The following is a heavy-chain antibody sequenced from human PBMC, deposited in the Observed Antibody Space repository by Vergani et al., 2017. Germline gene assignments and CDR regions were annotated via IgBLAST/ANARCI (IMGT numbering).Heavy chain of an antibody. CDR2: ISAYNGNT. D-gene: IGHD6-13*01. CDR1: GYTFTSYG. CDR3: ARDTPSTIPPSIAAASEYYYYYYMDV. J-gene: IGHJ6*03. Sequence: QVQLVQSGAEVKKPGASVKVSCKASGYTFTSYGISWVRQAPGQGLEWMGWISAYNGNTNYAQKLQGRVTMTTDTSTGTAYMELRNLRSDDTAVYYCARDTPSTIPPSIAAASEYYYYYYMDVWGKGTTVTVSS. V-gene: IGHV1-18*01.